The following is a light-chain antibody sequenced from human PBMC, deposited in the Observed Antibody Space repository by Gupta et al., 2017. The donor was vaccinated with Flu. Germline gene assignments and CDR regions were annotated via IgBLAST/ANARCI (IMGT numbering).Light chain of an antibody. V-gene: IGKV2-30*01. Sequence: ISCRSSQGLVYSDGSTYLRWFQQRPGQSPRRLIGQVSYRESGVPARRCGSGSATAFSPLIIRVEAADVGGYYCIQRAHWPWAFGQGTKVEIK. CDR2: QVS. CDR3: IQRAHWPWA. J-gene: IGKJ1*01. CDR1: QGLVYSDGSTY.